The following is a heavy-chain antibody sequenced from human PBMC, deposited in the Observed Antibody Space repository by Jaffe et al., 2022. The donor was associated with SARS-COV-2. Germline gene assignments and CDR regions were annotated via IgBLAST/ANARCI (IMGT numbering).Heavy chain of an antibody. Sequence: QLQLQESGPGLVKPSETLSLTCTVSGGSISSGTYYWAWIRQPPEKGLECIGTISYSGSTHYNPSLKSRVTISVDTSKNHFSLKLSSVTAADTAVYYCARRDDYYGSGSYLNWFDPWGQGTLVTVSS. D-gene: IGHD3-10*01. J-gene: IGHJ5*02. CDR2: ISYSGST. CDR3: ARRDDYYGSGSYLNWFDP. V-gene: IGHV4-39*02. CDR1: GGSISSGTYY.